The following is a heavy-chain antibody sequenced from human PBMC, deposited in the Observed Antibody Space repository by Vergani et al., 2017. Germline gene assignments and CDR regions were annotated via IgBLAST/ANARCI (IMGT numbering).Heavy chain of an antibody. V-gene: IGHV4-61*01. CDR3: ATDRILNYRSGWYEVNY. CDR1: GGSVSSGSYY. CDR2: IYYSGST. Sequence: QVQLQESGPGLVKPSETLSLTCTVSGGSVSSGSYYWSWIRQPPGKGLEWIGYIYYSGSTNYNPSLKSRVTISVDTSKNQFSLKLSSVTAADTAVYYCATDRILNYRSGWYEVNYWGQGTLVTVSS. J-gene: IGHJ4*02. D-gene: IGHD6-19*01.